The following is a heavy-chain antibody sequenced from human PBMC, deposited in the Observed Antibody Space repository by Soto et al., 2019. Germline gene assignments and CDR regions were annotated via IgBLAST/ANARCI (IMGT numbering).Heavy chain of an antibody. CDR3: ATTYLAPYIVVVVAATKFDY. CDR1: GGTFSSYA. V-gene: IGHV1-69*01. Sequence: QVQLVQSGAEVKKPGSSVKVSCKASGGTFSSYAISWVRQAPGQGLEWMGGIIPIFGTANYAQKFQGRVTITADESTSTAYMELSSLRSEDTAVYYCATTYLAPYIVVVVAATKFDYWGQGTLVTVSS. J-gene: IGHJ4*02. CDR2: IIPIFGTA. D-gene: IGHD2-15*01.